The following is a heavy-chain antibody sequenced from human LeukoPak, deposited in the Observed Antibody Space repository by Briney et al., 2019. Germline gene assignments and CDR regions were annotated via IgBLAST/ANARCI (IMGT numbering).Heavy chain of an antibody. D-gene: IGHD2-2*01. V-gene: IGHV4-39*01. Sequence: PSETLSLTCTVSGGSISSSSYYWGWIRQPPGKGLEWIGSIYYSGSTYYNPSLKSRVTISVDTSKNQFSLKLSSVTAADTAVYYCARGVPAASLGDWFDPWGQGTLVTVSS. CDR2: IYYSGST. CDR3: ARGVPAASLGDWFDP. CDR1: GGSISSSSYY. J-gene: IGHJ5*02.